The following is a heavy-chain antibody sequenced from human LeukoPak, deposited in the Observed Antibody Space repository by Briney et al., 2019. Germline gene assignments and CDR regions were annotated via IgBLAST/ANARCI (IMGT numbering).Heavy chain of an antibody. V-gene: IGHV3-23*01. Sequence: GGSLRLSCAASGFTFSSYAMSWVRQAPGKGLEWVSAISGSGGSTYYADSVKGRFTISRDNSKDTLYLQMNSLRAEDTAVYYCATYSSSWYCFDYWGQGTLVTVSS. CDR2: ISGSGGST. CDR1: GFTFSSYA. D-gene: IGHD6-13*01. J-gene: IGHJ4*02. CDR3: ATYSSSWYCFDY.